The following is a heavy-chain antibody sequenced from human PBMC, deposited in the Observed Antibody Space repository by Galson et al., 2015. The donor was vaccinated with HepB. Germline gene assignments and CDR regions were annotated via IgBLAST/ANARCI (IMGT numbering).Heavy chain of an antibody. Sequence: SVKVSCKASGDTFSSYSITWVRQAPGQGLEWMGRIIPILGIPTYAPNLKDRLTITADKSTSTVYMELSSLKSDDTAVYWCSQEDMTTITHTAYWGQGTLVTVSS. V-gene: IGHV1-69*02. CDR2: IIPILGIP. CDR1: GDTFSSYS. CDR3: SQEDMTTITHTAY. J-gene: IGHJ4*02. D-gene: IGHD5-24*01.